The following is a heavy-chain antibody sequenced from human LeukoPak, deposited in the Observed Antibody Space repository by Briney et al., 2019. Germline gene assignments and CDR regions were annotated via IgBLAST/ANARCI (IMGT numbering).Heavy chain of an antibody. CDR2: TRNEANIYTT. J-gene: IGHJ3*02. CDR3: ASPVGATTVRAFDI. D-gene: IGHD1-26*01. V-gene: IGHV3-72*01. CDR1: GFIFSDHC. Sequence: GGSLRLSCAASGFIFSDHCMDWVRQAPGKGLEWVGRTRNEANIYTTKYAASVKGGFTISRDDSKNSLYLQMNSLKTEDTAVYYCASPVGATTVRAFDIWGRGTMVTVSS.